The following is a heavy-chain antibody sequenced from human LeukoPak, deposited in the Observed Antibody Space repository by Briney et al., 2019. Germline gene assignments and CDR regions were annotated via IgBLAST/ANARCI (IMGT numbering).Heavy chain of an antibody. CDR3: ARSTVVNNLDY. V-gene: IGHV4-38-2*02. Sequence: PSETLSLTYTVSGYSISSGYYWGWIRQPPGKGLEWIGGIYHSGSTYYNPSLKSRVTISVDTSKNQFSLKLSSVTAAATAVYYCARSTVVNNLDYWGQGTLVTVSS. CDR1: GYSISSGYY. D-gene: IGHD2-21*01. CDR2: IYHSGST. J-gene: IGHJ4*02.